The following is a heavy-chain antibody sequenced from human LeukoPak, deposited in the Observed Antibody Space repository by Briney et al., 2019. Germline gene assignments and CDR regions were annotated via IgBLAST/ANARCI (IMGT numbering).Heavy chain of an antibody. CDR1: GYTFGNNG. V-gene: IGHV3-23*01. CDR3: ARRGSTSGSQQGGFDY. Sequence: GGSLRLSCAASGYTFGNNGMSWVRQAPGKGLEWVSTIGASTKTYYVDSVKGRFTISRDNSKNTLYLQMNSLIAEDTAVYYCARRGSTSGSQQGGFDYWGQGTLVTVSS. D-gene: IGHD2-2*01. J-gene: IGHJ4*02. CDR2: IGASTKT.